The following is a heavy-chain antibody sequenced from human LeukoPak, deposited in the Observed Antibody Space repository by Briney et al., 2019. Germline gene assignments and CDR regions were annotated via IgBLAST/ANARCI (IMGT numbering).Heavy chain of an antibody. D-gene: IGHD2/OR15-2a*01. J-gene: IGHJ4*02. V-gene: IGHV4-59*01. CDR3: ARDFYGIDY. CDR2: IYYSGST. Sequence: SETLSLTCTVSSGSISSYYWSWIRQPPGKGLEWIGYIYYSGSTNYNPSLKSRVTISVDTSKNQFSLKLSSVTAADTAVYYCARDFYGIDYWGQGTLVTVSS. CDR1: SGSISSYY.